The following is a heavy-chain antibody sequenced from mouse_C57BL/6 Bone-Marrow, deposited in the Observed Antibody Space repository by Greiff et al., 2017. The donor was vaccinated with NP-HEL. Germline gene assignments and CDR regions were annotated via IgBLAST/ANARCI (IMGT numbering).Heavy chain of an antibody. V-gene: IGHV1-55*01. CDR1: GYTFTSYW. D-gene: IGHD1-1*01. CDR2: IYPGSGST. CDR3: ARGDYYGSSLWFAY. Sequence: VQLQQPGAELVKPGASVKMSCKASGYTFTSYWITWVKQRPGQGLEWIGDIYPGSGSTNYNEKFKSKATLTVDTSSSTAYMQLSSLTSEDSAVYYCARGDYYGSSLWFAYWGQGTLVTVSA. J-gene: IGHJ3*01.